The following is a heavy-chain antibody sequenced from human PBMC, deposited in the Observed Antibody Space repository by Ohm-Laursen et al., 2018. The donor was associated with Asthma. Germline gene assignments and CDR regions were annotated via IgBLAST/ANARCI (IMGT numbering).Heavy chain of an antibody. D-gene: IGHD1-26*01. CDR3: ARIGPEWELPGREYSLIH. CDR2: ISTASTFI. Sequence: SLRLSCAASGYSFSLYSIHWIRQAPGKGLEWVASISTASTFIYYADSVRGRFTTSRDNAKNLVYLQMDGLRVDDTALYYCARIGPEWELPGREYSLIHWCQGTLVTVSS. CDR1: GYSFSLYS. V-gene: IGHV3-21*01. J-gene: IGHJ1*01.